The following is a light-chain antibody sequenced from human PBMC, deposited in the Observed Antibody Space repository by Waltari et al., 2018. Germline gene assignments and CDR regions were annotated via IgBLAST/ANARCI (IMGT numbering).Light chain of an antibody. Sequence: EIVLTQSPATLSLSPGDTATLSCRASQSVGSYLAWYQQKPGQPPRLLIYDASNRATGGPARFRGSGSGTDFTLTISSLEAEDFAVYYCQQRSSWTPHTFGQGARLEIK. V-gene: IGKV3-11*01. CDR3: QQRSSWTPHT. CDR1: QSVGSY. CDR2: DAS. J-gene: IGKJ2*01.